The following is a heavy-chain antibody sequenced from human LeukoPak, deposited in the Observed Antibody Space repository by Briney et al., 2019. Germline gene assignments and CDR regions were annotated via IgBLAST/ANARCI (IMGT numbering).Heavy chain of an antibody. CDR1: GFTFSNYA. V-gene: IGHV3-23*01. Sequence: PGGSLRLSCAASGFTFSNYAMSWVRQAPGKGLEWVSLISASGGSTYYADSVKGRFSISRDNSNNTLYLQMNSLRAEDTAVYYCAKGVNPFYYYMDVWGKGTTVTVSS. CDR2: ISASGGST. CDR3: AKGVNPFYYYMDV. J-gene: IGHJ6*03.